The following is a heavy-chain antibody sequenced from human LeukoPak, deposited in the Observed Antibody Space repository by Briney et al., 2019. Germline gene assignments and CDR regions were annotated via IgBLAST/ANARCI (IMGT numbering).Heavy chain of an antibody. CDR1: GYTFTGYY. CDR3: ARAHLAAAGTPTSDY. D-gene: IGHD6-13*01. Sequence: ASVKVSCKASGYTFTGYYMHWVRQAPGQGLEWMGWINPNSGGTNYAQKFQGRVTMTRDTSINTAYMELSRLRSDDTAVYYCARAHLAAAGTPTSDYWGQGTLVTVSS. V-gene: IGHV1-2*02. CDR2: INPNSGGT. J-gene: IGHJ4*02.